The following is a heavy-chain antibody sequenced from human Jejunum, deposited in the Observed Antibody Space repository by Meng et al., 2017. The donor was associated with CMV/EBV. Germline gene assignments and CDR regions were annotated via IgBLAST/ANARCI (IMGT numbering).Heavy chain of an antibody. D-gene: IGHD3-3*01. CDR3: ASGTIFGVVTPYYYGLDV. Sequence: YVVGWVRQARGQGLEWLGGIIPILGVANYAQKFQGRITITADKSTSTAFMELSSLRSEDTAVYYCASGTIFGVVTPYYYGLDVWGQGTTVTVSS. J-gene: IGHJ6*02. CDR1: YV. CDR2: IIPILGVA. V-gene: IGHV1-69*10.